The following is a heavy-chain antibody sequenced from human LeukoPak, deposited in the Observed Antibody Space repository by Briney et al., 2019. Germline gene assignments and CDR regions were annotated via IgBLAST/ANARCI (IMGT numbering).Heavy chain of an antibody. CDR1: GYSISSGYY. CDR2: INHSGST. J-gene: IGHJ6*03. Sequence: SETLSLTCTVSGYSISSGYYWGWIRQPPGKGLEWIGSINHSGSTNYNPSLKSRVTISVDTSKNQFSLKLSSVTAADTAVYYRARIGNYYYYYMDVWGKGTTVTVSS. V-gene: IGHV4-38-2*02. CDR3: ARIGNYYYYYMDV.